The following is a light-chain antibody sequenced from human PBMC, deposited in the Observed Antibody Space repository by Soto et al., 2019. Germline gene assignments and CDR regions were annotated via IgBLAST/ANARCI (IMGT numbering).Light chain of an antibody. CDR3: QHYNSYSEA. Sequence: DIQMTQSPSSLSASVGDRVTITCQASQDISNNLHWYQVKPGKAPKLLIYKASTLKSGVPSRFSGSGSGTEFTLTISSLQPDDFATYYCQHYNSYSEAFGQGTKVELK. CDR1: QDISNN. J-gene: IGKJ1*01. CDR2: KAS. V-gene: IGKV1-5*03.